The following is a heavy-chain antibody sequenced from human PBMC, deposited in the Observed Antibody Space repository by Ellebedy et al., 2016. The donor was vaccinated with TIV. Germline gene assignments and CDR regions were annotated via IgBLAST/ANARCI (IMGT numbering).Heavy chain of an antibody. V-gene: IGHV1-69*06. Sequence: AASVKVSCKASGGTFSSYTFSWVRQAPGQGLEWLGGITPMFSTVNYAQRFQGRVTITADKSTSTAYMELTSLTSEDTAVYNCARRLTSWSVAGTDYWGQGTLVTVSS. CDR2: ITPMFSTV. D-gene: IGHD6-19*01. J-gene: IGHJ4*02. CDR1: GGTFSSYT. CDR3: ARRLTSWSVAGTDY.